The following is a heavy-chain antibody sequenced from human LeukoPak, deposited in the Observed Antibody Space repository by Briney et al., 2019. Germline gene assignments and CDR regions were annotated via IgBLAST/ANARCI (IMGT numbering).Heavy chain of an antibody. CDR2: IYSGCGT. Sequence: WGSLRLSCAASGFTVSSYYMSWVRQAPGKGLEWVAGIYSGCGTYYADSVKRGFTISRDDAKNKLYLQMNSLRAEDTAVYYCARESGPCDDYVRTTEEERGMDVWGQGTTVTVSS. CDR3: ARESGPCDDYVRTTEEERGMDV. V-gene: IGHV3-53*01. J-gene: IGHJ6*02. D-gene: IGHD4-17*01. CDR1: GFTVSSYY.